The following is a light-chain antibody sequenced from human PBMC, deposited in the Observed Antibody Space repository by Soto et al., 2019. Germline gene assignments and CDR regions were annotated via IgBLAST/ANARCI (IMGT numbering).Light chain of an antibody. CDR1: QSINSY. CDR2: AAS. V-gene: IGKV1-39*01. J-gene: IGKJ1*01. Sequence: DLQMTQSPSSLSASVGDRVTITCRASQSINSYLNWYQQKPGKAPKLLIYAASNLQSGVPSRFNGSGSGTDFTLTINSLQPEDFATYYCQQSYSLWTFGQGTKVDIK. CDR3: QQSYSLWT.